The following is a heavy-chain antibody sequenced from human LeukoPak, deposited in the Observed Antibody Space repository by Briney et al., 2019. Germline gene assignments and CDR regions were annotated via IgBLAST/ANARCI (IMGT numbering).Heavy chain of an antibody. V-gene: IGHV3-48*03. D-gene: IGHD6-13*01. Sequence: GGSLRLSCAASGFTFSSYEMNWVRQAPGKGLEWDSYISSSGSTIYYADSVKGRFTISRDNAKNSLYLQMNSLRAEDTAVYYCARDLGGAAGAFDIWGQGTMVTVSS. J-gene: IGHJ3*02. CDR2: ISSSGSTI. CDR3: ARDLGGAAGAFDI. CDR1: GFTFSSYE.